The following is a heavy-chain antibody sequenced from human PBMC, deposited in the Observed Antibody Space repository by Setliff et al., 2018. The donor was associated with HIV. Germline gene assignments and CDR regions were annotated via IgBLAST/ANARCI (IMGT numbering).Heavy chain of an antibody. V-gene: IGHV1-18*01. CDR2: ISPFNLKT. CDR1: GYIFSTYG. CDR3: ARGRAGIVATID. J-gene: IGHJ4*02. Sequence: ASVKVSCKASGYIFSTYGINWVRQAPGQGLEWMGWISPFNLKTNFAQRLQGRVTMTTDTSTSTAYMELRSLRSDDTAVYYCARGRAGIVATIDWGQGTLVTVSS. D-gene: IGHD5-12*01.